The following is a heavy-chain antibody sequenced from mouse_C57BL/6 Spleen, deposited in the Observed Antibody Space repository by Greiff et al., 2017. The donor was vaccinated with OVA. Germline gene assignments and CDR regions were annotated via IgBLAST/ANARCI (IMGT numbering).Heavy chain of an antibody. D-gene: IGHD1-1*01. Sequence: ESGPGLVKPSQSLSLTCSVTGYSITSGYYWNWIRQFPGNKLEWMGYISYDGSNNYNPSLKNRISITRDTSKNQFFLKLNSVTTEDTATYYCAREGYYGSGAMDYWGQGTSVTVSS. CDR2: ISYDGSN. CDR1: GYSITSGYY. V-gene: IGHV3-6*01. J-gene: IGHJ4*01. CDR3: AREGYYGSGAMDY.